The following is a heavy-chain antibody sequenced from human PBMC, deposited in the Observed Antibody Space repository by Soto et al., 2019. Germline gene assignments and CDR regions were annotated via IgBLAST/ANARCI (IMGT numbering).Heavy chain of an antibody. D-gene: IGHD4-17*01. Sequence: PGGSLRLSCAASGFTFSSYAMSWVRQAPGKGLEWVSAISGSGGSTYYADSVKGRFTISRDNSKNTLYLQMNSLRAEDTAVYYCAKASTLTYYYYGMDVWGQGTTVTVSS. J-gene: IGHJ6*02. CDR3: AKASTLTYYYYGMDV. CDR1: GFTFSSYA. V-gene: IGHV3-23*01. CDR2: ISGSGGST.